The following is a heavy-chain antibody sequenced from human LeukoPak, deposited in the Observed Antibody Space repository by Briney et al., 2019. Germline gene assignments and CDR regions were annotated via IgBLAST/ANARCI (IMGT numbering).Heavy chain of an antibody. Sequence: GGSLTRSCAASRFAFSSYAMMWVRQAPGKGLEWVSAISGSGGSTYYADSVEGRFTISRDNSKNTLYLQMNSLRAEDTAVYYRAKDHRQGYCRGDWPIWGQGTLVTVSS. J-gene: IGHJ4*02. D-gene: IGHD2-21*02. CDR3: AKDHRQGYCRGDWPI. CDR1: RFAFSSYA. CDR2: ISGSGGST. V-gene: IGHV3-23*01.